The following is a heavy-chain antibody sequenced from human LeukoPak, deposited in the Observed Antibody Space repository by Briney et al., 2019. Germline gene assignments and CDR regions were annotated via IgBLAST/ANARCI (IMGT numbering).Heavy chain of an antibody. J-gene: IGHJ4*02. V-gene: IGHV1-18*04. D-gene: IGHD6-19*01. Sequence: ASVKVSCKASGYTFTSYGITWVRQAPGQGLEWMGWISAYNGNTNYAQKFQGRVTMTTDTSTSTAYMELRSLGSDDTAVYYCARDHICSGCLRFDYWGQGTLVTVSS. CDR2: ISAYNGNT. CDR1: GYTFTSYG. CDR3: ARDHICSGCLRFDY.